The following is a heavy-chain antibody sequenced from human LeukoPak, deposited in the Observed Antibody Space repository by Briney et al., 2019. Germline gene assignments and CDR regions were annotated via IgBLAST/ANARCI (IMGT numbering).Heavy chain of an antibody. D-gene: IGHD2-2*02. CDR2: IYTSGST. V-gene: IGHV4-61*02. Sequence: XTVSGGSISSGSYXWSWIRQPAGXGLXWIGRIYTSGSTNYNPSLKSRVTISVDTSKNQFSLKLSSVTAADTAVYYCARSCSSTSCYTGAYYYYMDVWGKGTTVTVSS. CDR3: ARSCSSTSCYTGAYYYYMDV. J-gene: IGHJ6*03. CDR1: GGSISSGSYX.